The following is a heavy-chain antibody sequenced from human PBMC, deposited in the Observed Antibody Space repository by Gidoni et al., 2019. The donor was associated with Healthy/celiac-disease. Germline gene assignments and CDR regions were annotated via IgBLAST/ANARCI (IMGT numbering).Heavy chain of an antibody. V-gene: IGHV3-15*07. CDR2: IKSKTDGGTT. Sequence: EVQLVESGGGLVKPGGSLRLSCAASGFTFSNAWMNWVRQAPGKGLEWVGRIKSKTDGGTTDYAAPVKGRFTISRDDSKNTLYLQMNSLKTEDTAVYYCTTEAEMYYYDSSGFGRVESDAFDIWGQGTMVTVSS. CDR1: GFTFSNAW. J-gene: IGHJ3*02. CDR3: TTEAEMYYYDSSGFGRVESDAFDI. D-gene: IGHD3-22*01.